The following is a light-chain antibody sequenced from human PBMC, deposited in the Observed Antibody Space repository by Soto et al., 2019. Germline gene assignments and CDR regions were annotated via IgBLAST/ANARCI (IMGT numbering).Light chain of an antibody. CDR1: SSDVGSYNL. CDR3: CSYAGSRTYV. CDR2: EGS. Sequence: QSVLTQPASVSGSPGQSITISCTGTSSDVGSYNLVSWYQQHPGKAPKLMIYEGSKRPSGVSNRFSGSKSGNTASLTISGLQAEDEADYYCCSYAGSRTYVFGTGTKDTVL. V-gene: IGLV2-23*01. J-gene: IGLJ1*01.